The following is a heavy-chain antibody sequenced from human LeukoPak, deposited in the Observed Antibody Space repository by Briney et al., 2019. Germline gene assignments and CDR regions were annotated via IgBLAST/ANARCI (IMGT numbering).Heavy chain of an antibody. CDR2: INHSGST. CDR1: GGSFSGYY. D-gene: IGHD3-16*01. J-gene: IGHJ6*03. Sequence: PSETLSLTCAVYGGSFSGYYWSWIRQPPGKGLEWIGEINHSGSTNYNPSLKSRVTISVDTSKNQLSLKLSSVTAADTAVYYCARVVDPGGCYYFYYMDVWGKGTTVTVSS. CDR3: ARVVDPGGCYYFYYMDV. V-gene: IGHV4-34*01.